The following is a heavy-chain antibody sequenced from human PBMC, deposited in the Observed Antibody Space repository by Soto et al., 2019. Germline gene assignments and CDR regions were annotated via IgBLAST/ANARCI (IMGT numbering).Heavy chain of an antibody. D-gene: IGHD2-21*01. J-gene: IGHJ6*02. CDR2: IYYSGST. CDR1: GGSISSGGHY. CDR3: ARDTVAFQKVMDV. Sequence: PSETLSLTCTVSGGSISSGGHYWSWIRQHPGKGLEWIGYIYYSGSTYYNPSLKSRVTISVDTSKNQFSLKLRFVTAADTAVYYCARDTVAFQKVMDVWGQGTTVTVSS. V-gene: IGHV4-31*02.